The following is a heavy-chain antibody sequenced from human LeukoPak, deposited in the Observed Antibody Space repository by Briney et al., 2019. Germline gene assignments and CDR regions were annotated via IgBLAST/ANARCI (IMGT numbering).Heavy chain of an antibody. D-gene: IGHD3-22*01. CDR1: GRTFSSYA. V-gene: IGHV1-69*05. J-gene: IGHJ4*02. Sequence: ASVKVSCKAYGRTFSSYAISWVRQAPGQGLEWLRGIIPIFGTANYAQKFQGRVTITTDESTSTAYMELSSLRSEDTAVYYCARSYYDSSGYFDYWGQGTLVTVSS. CDR2: IIPIFGTA. CDR3: ARSYYDSSGYFDY.